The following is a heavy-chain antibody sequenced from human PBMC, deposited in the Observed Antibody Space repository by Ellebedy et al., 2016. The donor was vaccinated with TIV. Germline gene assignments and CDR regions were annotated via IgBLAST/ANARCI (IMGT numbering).Heavy chain of an antibody. J-gene: IGHJ6*02. Sequence: GESLKISXAASGFTFSTYTMGWVRQAPGKGLEWVASIKQGGIEKYYVDSVEGRFAISRDNAKNSLYLQMNSLRDEYTAVYYCARWPLSPSNYYYYGIDVWGQGTTVTVSS. D-gene: IGHD5-12*01. V-gene: IGHV3-7*01. CDR2: IKQGGIEK. CDR1: GFTFSTYT. CDR3: ARWPLSPSNYYYYGIDV.